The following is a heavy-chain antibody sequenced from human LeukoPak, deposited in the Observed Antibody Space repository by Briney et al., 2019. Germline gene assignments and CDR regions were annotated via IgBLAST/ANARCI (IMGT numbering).Heavy chain of an antibody. V-gene: IGHV4-59*01. D-gene: IGHD5-18*01. Sequence: PSETLSLTCTVSGVSISSYYWSWIRQPPGKGLEWIGYIYYSGSTNYNPSLKSRVTISVDTSKNQFSLKLSSVTAADTAVYYCARGEREYSYGYHYWGQGTLVTVSS. J-gene: IGHJ4*02. CDR2: IYYSGST. CDR1: GVSISSYY. CDR3: ARGEREYSYGYHY.